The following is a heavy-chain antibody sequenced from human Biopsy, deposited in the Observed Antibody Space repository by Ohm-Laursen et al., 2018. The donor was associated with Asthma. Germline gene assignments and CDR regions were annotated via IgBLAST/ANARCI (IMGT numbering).Heavy chain of an antibody. CDR1: GGSFSDYY. D-gene: IGHD3-3*01. J-gene: IGHJ5*02. CDR2: INHSGST. V-gene: IGHV4-34*01. CDR3: ARAASTTVFWSGYSHNWFDP. Sequence: SETLSLTCAVYGGSFSDYYWSWICQPPGKGLEWIAEINHSGSTNYNPSLKSRVTMSVDTSKNQLFLNLSSVTAADTAVYYCARAASTTVFWSGYSHNWFDPWGQGTLVTVSS.